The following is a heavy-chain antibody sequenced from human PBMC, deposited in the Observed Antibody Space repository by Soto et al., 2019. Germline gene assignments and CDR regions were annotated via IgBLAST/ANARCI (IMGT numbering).Heavy chain of an antibody. CDR3: ARDNQYSSGWYYFDY. D-gene: IGHD6-19*01. J-gene: IGHJ4*02. CDR2: IWYDGSNK. CDR1: GFTFSSYG. Sequence: ESGGGVVQPGRSLRLSCAASGFTFSSYGMHWVRQAPGKGLEWVAVIWYDGSNKYYADSVKGRFTISRDNSKNTLYLQMNSLRAEDTAVYYCARDNQYSSGWYYFDYWGQGTLVTVSS. V-gene: IGHV3-33*01.